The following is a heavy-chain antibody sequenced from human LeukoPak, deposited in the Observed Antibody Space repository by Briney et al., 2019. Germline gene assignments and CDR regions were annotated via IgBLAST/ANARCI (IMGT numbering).Heavy chain of an antibody. V-gene: IGHV3-23*01. CDR1: GFTFSSYA. Sequence: HPGGSLRLSCAASGFTFSSYAMSWVRQAPGEGLEWVSAISGGGDDTYYADSVKGRFTISRDNSKNILYLQMNSLRAEDTAVYYCAKESIGYSFSEYWGQGTLVTVSS. D-gene: IGHD1-26*01. CDR3: AKESIGYSFSEY. J-gene: IGHJ4*02. CDR2: ISGGGDDT.